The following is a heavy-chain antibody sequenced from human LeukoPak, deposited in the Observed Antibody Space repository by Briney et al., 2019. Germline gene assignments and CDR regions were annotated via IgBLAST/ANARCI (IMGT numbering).Heavy chain of an antibody. J-gene: IGHJ6*03. Sequence: SETLSLTCAVYGGFFSGYYWSWIRQPPGKGLEWIGEINHSGSTNYNPSLKSRVTISVDTSKNQFSLKLSSVTAADTAVYYCARVSITMVRGVIISGYYYYYMDVWGKGTTVTVSS. V-gene: IGHV4-34*01. CDR2: INHSGST. D-gene: IGHD3-10*01. CDR3: ARVSITMVRGVIISGYYYYYMDV. CDR1: GGFFSGYY.